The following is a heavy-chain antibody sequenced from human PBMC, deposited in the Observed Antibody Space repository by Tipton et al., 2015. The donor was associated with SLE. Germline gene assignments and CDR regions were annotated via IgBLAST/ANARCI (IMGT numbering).Heavy chain of an antibody. Sequence: TLSLTCTVSGGSISSSSYYWGWIRQPPGKGLEWIGSIYYSGSTYYNPSLRSRVTISVDTSKNQFSLKLSSVTAADTAVYYCARDPKYWGQGTLVIVSS. J-gene: IGHJ4*02. CDR3: ARDPKY. V-gene: IGHV4-39*07. CDR2: IYYSGST. CDR1: GGSISSSSYY.